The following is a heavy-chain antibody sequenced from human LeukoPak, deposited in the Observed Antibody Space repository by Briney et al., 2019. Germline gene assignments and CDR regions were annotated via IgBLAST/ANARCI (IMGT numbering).Heavy chain of an antibody. CDR2: ISSSSSYI. V-gene: IGHV3-21*01. Sequence: GGSLRLSCAASGFTFSSYSMNWVRQAPGKGLEWVSSISSSSSYIYYADSVKGRFTISRDNAKNSLYLQMNSLRAEDTAVYYCARDRSTYGSNLFDYWGQGTLVTVSS. CDR3: ARDRSTYGSNLFDY. J-gene: IGHJ4*02. CDR1: GFTFSSYS. D-gene: IGHD4-23*01.